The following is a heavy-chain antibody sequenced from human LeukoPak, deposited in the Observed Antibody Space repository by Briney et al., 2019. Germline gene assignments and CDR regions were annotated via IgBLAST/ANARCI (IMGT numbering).Heavy chain of an antibody. CDR2: ISGSGGST. V-gene: IGHV3-23*01. Sequence: GGSLRLSCAASGFTSSSYAMSWVRQAPGKGRRWFSAISGSGGSTYYADSVKGRFTISRDNSKNTLYLQMNSLRAEDTAVYYCAKDAFGSFDYWGQGTLVTVSS. J-gene: IGHJ4*02. CDR1: GFTSSSYA. CDR3: AKDAFGSFDY. D-gene: IGHD3-16*01.